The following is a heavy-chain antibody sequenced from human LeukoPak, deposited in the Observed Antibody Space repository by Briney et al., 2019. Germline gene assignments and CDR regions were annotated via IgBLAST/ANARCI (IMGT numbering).Heavy chain of an antibody. J-gene: IGHJ4*02. CDR3: ARRYFDL. CDR2: IKQDGSEK. CDR1: GFTFNKYS. V-gene: IGHV3-7*03. Sequence: PGGSLRLSCATSGFTFNKYSFHWVRQAPGKGLEWVANIKQDGSEKYYVDSVKGRFTISRDNAKNSLYLQMNSLRAEDTAVYYCARRYFDLWGQGTLVTVSS.